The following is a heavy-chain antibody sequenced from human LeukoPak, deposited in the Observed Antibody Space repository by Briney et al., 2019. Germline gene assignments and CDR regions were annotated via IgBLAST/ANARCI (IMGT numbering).Heavy chain of an antibody. D-gene: IGHD3-22*01. Sequence: PGGSLRLSCAASGFTFSSYGMHWVRQAPGKGLEWVVVIWYDGSNKYYADSVKGRFTISRDNSKNTLYLQMNSLRAEDTAVYYCAKGGITMIVVWGQGTLVTVSS. J-gene: IGHJ4*02. V-gene: IGHV3-33*06. CDR2: IWYDGSNK. CDR1: GFTFSSYG. CDR3: AKGGITMIVV.